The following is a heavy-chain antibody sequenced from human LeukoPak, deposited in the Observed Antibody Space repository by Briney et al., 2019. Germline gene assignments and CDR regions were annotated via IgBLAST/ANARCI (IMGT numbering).Heavy chain of an antibody. CDR3: ARGQNTTSWFSSRD. Sequence: GGSLRLSCAASGFTVSSNYMSWVRQAPGKGLEWVANINQDGGEKFYVDSVKGRFTISRDNAKTTLYLQMDSLRVEDTAVYYCARGQNTTSWFSSRDWGQGTLVTVSS. CDR1: GFTVSSNY. CDR2: INQDGGEK. J-gene: IGHJ4*02. V-gene: IGHV3-7*01. D-gene: IGHD6-13*01.